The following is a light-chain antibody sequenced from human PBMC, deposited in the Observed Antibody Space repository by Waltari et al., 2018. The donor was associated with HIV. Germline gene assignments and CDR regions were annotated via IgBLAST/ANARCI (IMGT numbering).Light chain of an antibody. Sequence: QSVLPQPPPASGTPGPRLTSPCSGSSSNPGTNAVNWYQQLPGTAPKLLIYSNSQRPSGVPDRFSGSKSGTSASLTISGLQAEDEADYYCCSFAGSYTWLFGGGTKLTVL. CDR1: SSNPGTNA. CDR2: SNS. J-gene: IGLJ2*01. CDR3: CSFAGSYTWL. V-gene: IGLV1-44*01.